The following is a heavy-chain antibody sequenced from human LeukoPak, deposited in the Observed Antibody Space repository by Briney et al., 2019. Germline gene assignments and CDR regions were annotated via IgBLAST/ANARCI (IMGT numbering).Heavy chain of an antibody. CDR1: GYTFTGYY. Sequence: ASVKVSCKASGYTFTGYYMHWVRQAPGQGLEWMGWINPNSGGTNYAQKFQGRVTMTRDTSISTAYMELSRLRSDDTAVYYCARDVVGYYDSSGPRYYFDYWGQGTLVTVSS. D-gene: IGHD3-22*01. CDR3: ARDVVGYYDSSGPRYYFDY. V-gene: IGHV1-2*02. CDR2: INPNSGGT. J-gene: IGHJ4*02.